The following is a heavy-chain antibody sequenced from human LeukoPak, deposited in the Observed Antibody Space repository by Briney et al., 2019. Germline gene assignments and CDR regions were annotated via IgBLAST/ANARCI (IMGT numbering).Heavy chain of an antibody. CDR3: ARGDSGWFFFDY. J-gene: IGHJ4*02. V-gene: IGHV3-7*01. D-gene: IGHD6-19*01. CDR1: GFTFSSYL. Sequence: PGGSLRLSCAASGFTFSSYLMSWVRQAPGKGLEWVANIKQDGSEKYYVDSVKGRFTISRDDSKNTLYLQMNSLTPEDTAVYYCARGDSGWFFFDYWGQGTLVTVSS. CDR2: IKQDGSEK.